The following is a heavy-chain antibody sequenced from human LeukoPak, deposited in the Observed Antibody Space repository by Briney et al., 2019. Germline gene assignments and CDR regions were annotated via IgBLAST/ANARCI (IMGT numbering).Heavy chain of an antibody. CDR1: GFTFSSYA. D-gene: IGHD3-3*01. J-gene: IGHJ6*04. CDR3: ARGPSPTIFGVVSRMDV. CDR2: ISYDGSNK. Sequence: GGSLRLSCAASGFTFSSYAMHWVRQAPGKGLEWVTVISYDGSNKYYADSVKGRFTTSRDNSKNTLYLQMNSLRAEDTAVYYCARGPSPTIFGVVSRMDVWGKGTTVTVSS. V-gene: IGHV3-30-3*01.